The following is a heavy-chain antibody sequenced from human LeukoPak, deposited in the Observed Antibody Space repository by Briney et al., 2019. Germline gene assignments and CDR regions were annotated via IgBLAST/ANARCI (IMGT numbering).Heavy chain of an antibody. J-gene: IGHJ4*02. CDR2: INPSGGST. D-gene: IGHD3-9*01. CDR3: ARDSYAPDYDILTGYYPNYFDC. Sequence: ASVKVSCKASGYTFTSYYMHWVRQAPGQGLEWMGIINPSGGSTSYAQKFQGRVTMTRDTSTSTVYMELSSLRSEDTAVYYCARDSYAPDYDILTGYYPNYFDCWGQGTLVTVSS. V-gene: IGHV1-46*01. CDR1: GYTFTSYY.